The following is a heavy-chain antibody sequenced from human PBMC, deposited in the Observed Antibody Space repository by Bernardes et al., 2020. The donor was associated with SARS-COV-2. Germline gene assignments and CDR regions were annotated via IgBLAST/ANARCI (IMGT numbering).Heavy chain of an antibody. J-gene: IGHJ4*02. D-gene: IGHD6-19*01. CDR3: ARDLRKAVAGVLYFDY. CDR1: GFTFSSYG. CDR2: ISYDGSNK. V-gene: IGHV3-30*03. Sequence: GSLRLSCAASGFTFSSYGMHWVRQAPGKGLEWVAVISYDGSNKYYADSVKGRFTISRDNSKNTLYLQMNSLRAEDTAVYYCARDLRKAVAGVLYFDYWGQGTLVTVSS.